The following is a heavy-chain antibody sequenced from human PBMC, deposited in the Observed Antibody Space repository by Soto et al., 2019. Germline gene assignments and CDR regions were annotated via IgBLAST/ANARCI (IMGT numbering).Heavy chain of an antibody. V-gene: IGHV3-23*01. CDR3: AKGVGRDYGDYYDAFDI. D-gene: IGHD4-17*01. CDR1: GFTFSSYA. J-gene: IGHJ3*02. CDR2: ISGSGGST. Sequence: GGSLRLSCAASGFTFSSYAMSWVRQAPGKGLEWVSAISGSGGSTYYADSVKGRFTISRDNSKNTLYLQMNSLRAEDTAVYYCAKGVGRDYGDYYDAFDIWGQGTMVTVSS.